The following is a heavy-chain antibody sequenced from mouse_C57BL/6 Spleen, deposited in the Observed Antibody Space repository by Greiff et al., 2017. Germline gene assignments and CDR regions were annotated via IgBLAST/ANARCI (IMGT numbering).Heavy chain of an antibody. J-gene: IGHJ3*01. CDR1: GFNIKDDY. V-gene: IGHV14-4*01. D-gene: IGHD2-4*01. CDR2: IAPENGDT. Sequence: EVQLQQSGAELVRPGASVKLSCTASGFNIKDDYMHWVKQRPEQGLEWIGWIAPENGDTEYASKFQGKATITAATSSNTAYLQLSRLTSEDTAVYYGTTFYDDGAWFAYWGQGTLVTVSA. CDR3: TTFYDDGAWFAY.